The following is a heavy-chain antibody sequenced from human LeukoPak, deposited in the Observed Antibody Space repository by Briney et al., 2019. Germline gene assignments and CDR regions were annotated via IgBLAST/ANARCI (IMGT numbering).Heavy chain of an antibody. V-gene: IGHV1-24*01. J-gene: IGHJ4*02. Sequence: ASVKVSCKVSGYTLTELSMHWVRQAPGKGLEWMGGFDPEDGETIYAQKLQGRVTMTTDTSTSTAYMELRSLRSDDTAVYYCARDDGYRSHYWGQGTLVTVSS. D-gene: IGHD3-16*02. CDR3: ARDDGYRSHY. CDR1: GYTLTELS. CDR2: FDPEDGET.